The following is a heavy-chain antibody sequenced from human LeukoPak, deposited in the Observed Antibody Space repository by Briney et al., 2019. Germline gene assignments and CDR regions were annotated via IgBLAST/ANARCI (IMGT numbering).Heavy chain of an antibody. D-gene: IGHD2-2*01. Sequence: SVKVSCKASGGTFSSYAISWVRQAPGQGLEWMGRIIPILGMANYAQKFQGRVTITADKSTSTAYMELSSLRSEDTAVYYCAQENGVPAAPPLGAVYYYGMDVWGQGTTVTVSS. J-gene: IGHJ6*02. CDR2: IIPILGMA. CDR3: AQENGVPAAPPLGAVYYYGMDV. CDR1: GGTFSSYA. V-gene: IGHV1-69*04.